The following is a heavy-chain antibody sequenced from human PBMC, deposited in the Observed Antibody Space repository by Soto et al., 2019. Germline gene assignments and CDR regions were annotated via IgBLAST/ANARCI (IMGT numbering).Heavy chain of an antibody. CDR3: VRDGCDGNSCYIYGMDV. Sequence: GGSLRLSCAASGFTFSSFWMSWVRQAPGKGLEWVANIKGDGSAKNYLDSAKGRFTISRDNAKNSLYLQMSSLTAEDTAVYYCVRDGCDGNSCYIYGMDVWGQGTTVNVSS. D-gene: IGHD2-21*01. V-gene: IGHV3-7*03. J-gene: IGHJ6*02. CDR1: GFTFSSFW. CDR2: IKGDGSAK.